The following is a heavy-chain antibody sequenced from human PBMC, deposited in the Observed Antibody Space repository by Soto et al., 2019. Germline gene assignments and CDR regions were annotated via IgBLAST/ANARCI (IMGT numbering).Heavy chain of an antibody. CDR2: IFHTGAT. V-gene: IGHV4-4*07. J-gene: IGHJ4*02. CDR3: ARDSPSSGRSFDL. CDR1: GVPITSNY. Sequence: QVHLKESGPGLVKPSETLSLTCNVSGVPITSNYWNWVRQPAGKRREWIVRIFHTGATNVNSNLRSRVIMSIDTSKNQFSLKLRPVTAADTAVYYCARDSPSSGRSFDLWGQGILVTVSS. D-gene: IGHD1-26*01.